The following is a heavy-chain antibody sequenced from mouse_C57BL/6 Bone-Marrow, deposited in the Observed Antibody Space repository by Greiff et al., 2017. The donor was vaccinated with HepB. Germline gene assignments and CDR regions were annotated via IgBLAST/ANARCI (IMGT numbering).Heavy chain of an antibody. CDR3: AMGYYGSSYFYDY. CDR2: IDPSDSYT. D-gene: IGHD1-1*01. CDR1: GYTFTSYW. J-gene: IGHJ2*01. V-gene: IGHV1-59*01. Sequence: QVQLQQPGAELVRPGTSVKLSCKASGYTFTSYWMHWVKQRPGQGLEWIGVIDPSDSYTNYNQKFKGKATLTVDKSSSTAYMQLSSLTSEDSAVYYYAMGYYGSSYFYDYWGQGTTLTVSS.